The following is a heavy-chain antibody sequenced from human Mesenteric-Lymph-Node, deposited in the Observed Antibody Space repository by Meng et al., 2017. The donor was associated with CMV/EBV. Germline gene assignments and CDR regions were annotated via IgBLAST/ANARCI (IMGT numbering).Heavy chain of an antibody. D-gene: IGHD3-10*01. J-gene: IGHJ4*02. Sequence: ASVKVSCKASGYTFIGYYMHWVRQAPGQGLEWMGWINPNTGGTKYAQKFQGRVTMTRDTSISTANMELSRLSSDDTAVYYCARFGFEGALYFDYWGQGTLVTVSS. V-gene: IGHV1-2*02. CDR3: ARFGFEGALYFDY. CDR1: GYTFIGYY. CDR2: INPNTGGT.